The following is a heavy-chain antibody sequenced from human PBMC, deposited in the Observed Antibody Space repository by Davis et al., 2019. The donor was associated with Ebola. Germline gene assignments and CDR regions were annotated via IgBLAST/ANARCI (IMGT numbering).Heavy chain of an antibody. Sequence: SETLSLTCTVSGGSMSSYYWSWIRPPPGKVLEWIGNIYYGGNTNYYPSLKSRVTISGDTSKNQFSLNVNSVTAADTAMYYCARTPQYTSYGSYFDYWGQGALVTVSS. V-gene: IGHV4-59*01. J-gene: IGHJ4*02. CDR3: ARTPQYTSYGSYFDY. D-gene: IGHD1-26*01. CDR2: IYYGGNT. CDR1: GGSMSSYY.